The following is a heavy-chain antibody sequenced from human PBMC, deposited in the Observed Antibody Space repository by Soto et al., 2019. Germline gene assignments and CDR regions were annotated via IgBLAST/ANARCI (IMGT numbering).Heavy chain of an antibody. J-gene: IGHJ4*02. D-gene: IGHD1-1*01. CDR3: ARDLNNRLFDY. Sequence: EVQLVESGGGLVQPGGSLRLSCAASGFTFSSYSMNWVRQAPGKGLEWVSYISSSSSTIYYADSVEGRFTISRDNAKNPPYLQMNTPRADDTAVYYCARDLNNRLFDYWGQGTLVTVSS. CDR1: GFTFSSYS. CDR2: ISSSSSTI. V-gene: IGHV3-48*01.